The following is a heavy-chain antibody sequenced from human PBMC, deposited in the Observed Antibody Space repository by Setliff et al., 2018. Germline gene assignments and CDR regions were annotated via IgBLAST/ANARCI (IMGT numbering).Heavy chain of an antibody. CDR1: GGSFSGYY. V-gene: IGHV4-34*01. D-gene: IGHD3-10*01. Sequence: SETLSLTCAVYGGSFSGYYWSWIRQPPGKGLEWIGEINHSGSTNYNPSLKSRVTISVGSSYNHFSLKLSSVTAADTGVYYCASRRGIEFYFDIWGQGTPVTVS. CDR3: ASRRGIEFYFDI. J-gene: IGHJ4*02. CDR2: INHSGST.